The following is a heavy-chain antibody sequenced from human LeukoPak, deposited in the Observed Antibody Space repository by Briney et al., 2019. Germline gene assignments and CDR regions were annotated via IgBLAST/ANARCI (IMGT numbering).Heavy chain of an antibody. J-gene: IGHJ4*02. CDR3: ARVNAAAGTFDY. D-gene: IGHD6-13*01. V-gene: IGHV3-48*03. CDR2: ISSSGSTI. CDR1: GFTFSSYE. Sequence: GGSLRLSCGASGFTFSSYEMNWVRQAPGKGLEWVSYISSSGSTIYYADSVKGRFTISRDNAKNSLYLQMNSLRAEDTAVYYCARVNAAAGTFDYWGQGTLVTVSS.